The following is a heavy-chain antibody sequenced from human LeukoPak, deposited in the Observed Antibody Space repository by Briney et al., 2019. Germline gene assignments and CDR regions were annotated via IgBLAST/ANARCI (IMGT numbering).Heavy chain of an antibody. J-gene: IGHJ4*02. CDR2: IKQDGSEK. D-gene: IGHD2-2*01. V-gene: IGHV3-7*01. CDR1: GFTFSDYW. Sequence: SGGSLRLSCAASGFTFSDYWMSWVRQAPGKGLEWVANIKQDGSEKYYVDSVKGRFTISRDNTKNSLYLQMNSLRAEDTAIYYCARETDSTLFDYWGQGTLVTVSS. CDR3: ARETDSTLFDY.